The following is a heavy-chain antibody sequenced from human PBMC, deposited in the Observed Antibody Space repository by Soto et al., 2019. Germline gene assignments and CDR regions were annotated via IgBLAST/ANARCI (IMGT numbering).Heavy chain of an antibody. D-gene: IGHD6-19*01. V-gene: IGHV4-39*01. CDR3: ARQGIAVADFWSGVSYDGMDV. CDR1: GGSISSSSYY. CDR2: IYYSGST. Sequence: SETLSLTCTVSGGSISSSSYYWGWIRQPPGKGLEWIGSIYYSGSTYYNQSLKSRVTISVDTSKNQFSLKLSSVTAADTAVYYCARQGIAVADFWSGVSYDGMDVWGQGTTVTVSS. J-gene: IGHJ6*02.